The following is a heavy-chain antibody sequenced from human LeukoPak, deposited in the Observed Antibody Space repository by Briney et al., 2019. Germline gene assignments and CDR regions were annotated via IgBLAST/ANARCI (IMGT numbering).Heavy chain of an antibody. V-gene: IGHV1-8*03. CDR2: MNPNSGNT. D-gene: IGHD4-17*01. CDR1: GYTFTSYD. J-gene: IGHJ3*02. CDR3: ARDLGYGDRETDAFDI. Sequence: GASVKVSCKASGYTFTSYDINWVRQATGQGLEWMGWMNPNSGNTGYAQKFQGRVTITRNTSISTAYMELSSLRSEDTAVYYCARDLGYGDRETDAFDIWGQGTMVTVSS.